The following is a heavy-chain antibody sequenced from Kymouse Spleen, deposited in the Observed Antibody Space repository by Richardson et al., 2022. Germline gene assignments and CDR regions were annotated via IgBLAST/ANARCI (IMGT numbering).Heavy chain of an antibody. J-gene: IGHJ4*02. CDR3: ARVPNSSSFDY. V-gene: IGHV4-34*01. CDR1: GGSFSGYY. CDR2: INHSGST. Sequence: QVQLQQWGAGLLKPSETLSLTCAVYGGSFSGYYWSWIRQPPGKGLEWIGEINHSGSTNYNPSLKSRVTISVDTSKNQFSLKLSSVTAADTAVYYCARVPNSSSFDYWGQGTLVTVSS. D-gene: IGHD6-6*01.